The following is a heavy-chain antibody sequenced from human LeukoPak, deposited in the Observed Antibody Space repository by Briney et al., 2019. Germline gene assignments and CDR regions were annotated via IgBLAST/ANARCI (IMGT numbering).Heavy chain of an antibody. CDR2: ISSSSSYT. CDR3: AYMVRGGGIDP. Sequence: GGSLRLSCAASGFXFSDYYISWIRQAPGKGLEWVSYISSSSSYTNYADSVKGRFTISRDNAKNSLYLQMNSLRAEDTAVYYCAYMVRGGGIDPWGQGTLVTVSS. D-gene: IGHD3-10*01. CDR1: GFXFSDYY. V-gene: IGHV3-11*03. J-gene: IGHJ5*02.